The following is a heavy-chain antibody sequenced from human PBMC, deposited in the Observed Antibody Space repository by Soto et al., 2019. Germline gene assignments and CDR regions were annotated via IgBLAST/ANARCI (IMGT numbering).Heavy chain of an antibody. V-gene: IGHV3-23*01. CDR1: GFTFSSCG. CDR2: ISGSDGST. D-gene: IGHD2-8*01. Sequence: GGSLRLSCAASGFTFSSCGMNWVPQAPGKGMEWVSTISGSDGSTYCADSVKGRFTTSRDNSKNTLYLQMNSLRAEDTAVYYCAKEGLSSLYFFDYWSQGTLVTVSS. CDR3: AKEGLSSLYFFDY. J-gene: IGHJ4*02.